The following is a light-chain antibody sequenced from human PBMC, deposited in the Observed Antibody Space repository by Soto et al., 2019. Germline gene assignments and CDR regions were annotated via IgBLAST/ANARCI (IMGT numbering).Light chain of an antibody. Sequence: QSALTQPASVSGSPGQSITISCTGTSSDVGRYNLVSWYQHHPGQAPKLMIYEDSQRPLGVSNRFSGSKSGNTASLTISGLQAEDEADYYCCSYAGSSLFALFGGGTKLTV. CDR2: EDS. V-gene: IGLV2-23*02. CDR3: CSYAGSSLFAL. CDR1: SSDVGRYNL. J-gene: IGLJ2*01.